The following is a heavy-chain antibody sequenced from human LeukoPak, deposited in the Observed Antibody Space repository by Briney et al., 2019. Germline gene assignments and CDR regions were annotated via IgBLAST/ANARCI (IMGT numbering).Heavy chain of an antibody. Sequence: PGGSLRLSCAASGFTFNTYAMHWVRQAPGKGLQYVASLGISGISTYYAESVQGRFTISRDNSKNTLYLQMNSVRAEDTAVYYCVRGQEVVYAPTFDYWGQGTLVTVSS. J-gene: IGHJ4*02. CDR1: GFTFNTYA. CDR3: VRGQEVVYAPTFDY. D-gene: IGHD2-8*02. CDR2: LGISGIST. V-gene: IGHV3-64D*06.